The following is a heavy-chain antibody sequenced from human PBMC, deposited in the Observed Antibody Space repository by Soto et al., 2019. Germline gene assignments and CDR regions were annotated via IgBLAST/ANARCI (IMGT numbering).Heavy chain of an antibody. D-gene: IGHD2-8*01. CDR3: ARNGALDY. Sequence: QVQLQESGPGLVKPSQTLSLTCTVSGGSISSGDYYWSWIRQPPGKGLEWIGYILYSGTTTYNPSLESRLTISVDTSKNQFSLKLTSVTAAATAVYYCARNGALDYWGRGTLVTVSS. CDR1: GGSISSGDYY. J-gene: IGHJ4*02. V-gene: IGHV4-30-4*01. CDR2: ILYSGTT.